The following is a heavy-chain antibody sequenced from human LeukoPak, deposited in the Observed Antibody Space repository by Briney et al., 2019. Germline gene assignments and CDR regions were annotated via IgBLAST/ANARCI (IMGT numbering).Heavy chain of an antibody. CDR2: INHSGYT. V-gene: IGHV4-34*01. Sequence: PSETLSLTCAVYGGSFTDYYWSWIRRPPGKGLEWIGEINHSGYTNYNPSLKSRVSVSVDTSKNQFSLKLSSVTAADTAVYYCASRLYDSARNFDYWGQGTLVTVSS. CDR1: GGSFTDYY. CDR3: ASRLYDSARNFDY. D-gene: IGHD3-22*01. J-gene: IGHJ4*02.